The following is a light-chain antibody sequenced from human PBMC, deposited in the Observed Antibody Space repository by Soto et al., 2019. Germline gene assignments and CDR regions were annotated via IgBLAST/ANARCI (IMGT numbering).Light chain of an antibody. CDR3: LQNYNYPRT. Sequence: IQMTQSPSSLSASVGDRVTITCLPSQDIIDDLGWYQQTPGRAPKLLIYAASTLQSGVPSRFIGSGSGTDFTLTISSLQPEDFATYYCLQNYNYPRTFGQGTKVDIK. J-gene: IGKJ1*01. CDR1: QDIIDD. V-gene: IGKV1-6*01. CDR2: AAS.